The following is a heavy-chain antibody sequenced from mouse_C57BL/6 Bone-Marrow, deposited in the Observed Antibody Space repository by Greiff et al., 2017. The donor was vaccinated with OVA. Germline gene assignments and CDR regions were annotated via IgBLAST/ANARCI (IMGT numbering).Heavy chain of an antibody. V-gene: IGHV14-4*01. CDR1: GFNIKDDY. J-gene: IGHJ1*03. CDR3: TQISSWYFDV. Sequence: VQLQQSGAELVRPGASVKLSCTASGFNIKDDYMHWVKQRPEQGLEWIGWIDPENGDTEYASKFQGKATITADTSSNTAYLQLSSLTSEDTAFYYCTQISSWYFDVWGTGTTVTVSS. CDR2: IDPENGDT.